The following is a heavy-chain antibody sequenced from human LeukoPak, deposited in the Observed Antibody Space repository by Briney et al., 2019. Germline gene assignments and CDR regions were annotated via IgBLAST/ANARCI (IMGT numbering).Heavy chain of an antibody. CDR2: ISYSGST. CDR1: GGSISSYY. V-gene: IGHV4-59*01. CDR3: ARGYCSGGTCYRTFFDQ. D-gene: IGHD2-15*01. J-gene: IGHJ4*02. Sequence: SETLSLICTVSGGSISSYYWSWIRQPPGKGLEWIGCISYSGSTNYNSTLRSRVTISVDTSKNQFSLKLNSVTAADTAVYYCARGYCSGGTCYRTFFDQWGQGTLVTVSS.